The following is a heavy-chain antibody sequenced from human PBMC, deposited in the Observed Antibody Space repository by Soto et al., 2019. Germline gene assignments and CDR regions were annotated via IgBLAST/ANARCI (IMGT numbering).Heavy chain of an antibody. Sequence: GASVKVSCKASGYTFTSYDINWVRQAAGQGLEWMGWMNPNSGNTGSAQNLQGRVTMTTNTSINTAYMELSSLTPEDTAVYYCARYLTDCNSGTCKPLDVFDIWGQGTMVTVSS. CDR1: GYTFTSYD. CDR2: MNPNSGNT. CDR3: ARYLTDCNSGTCKPLDVFDI. V-gene: IGHV1-8*01. J-gene: IGHJ3*02. D-gene: IGHD2-15*01.